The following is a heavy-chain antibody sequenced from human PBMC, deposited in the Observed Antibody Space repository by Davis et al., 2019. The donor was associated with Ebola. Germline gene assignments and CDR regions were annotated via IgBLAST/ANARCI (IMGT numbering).Heavy chain of an antibody. CDR3: ARAGASGSYNGEIDY. CDR1: GFTFDDYG. CDR2: INWNGGST. Sequence: PGGSLRLSCAASGFTFDDYGMSWVRQAPGKGLEWVSGINWNGGSTGYADSVKGRFTISRDNAKNSLYLQMNSLRAEDTAVYYCARAGASGSYNGEIDYWGQGTLVTVSS. V-gene: IGHV3-20*04. D-gene: IGHD1-26*01. J-gene: IGHJ4*02.